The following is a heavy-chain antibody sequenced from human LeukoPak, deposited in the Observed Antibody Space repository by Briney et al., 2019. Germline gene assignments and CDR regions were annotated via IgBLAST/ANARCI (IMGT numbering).Heavy chain of an antibody. V-gene: IGHV3-23*01. CDR2: ISGSGGST. D-gene: IGHD3-22*01. J-gene: IGHJ5*02. Sequence: GGSLRLSCAASGFAFNNYAMSWVRQAPGKGPEWLSAISGSGGSTTDADSVKGRFTTSRDNSKSTLYLQMNSLRAEDTAIYYCAKIFHTDGYYLGEHLFDAWGQGTLVTVSS. CDR3: AKIFHTDGYYLGEHLFDA. CDR1: GFAFNNYA.